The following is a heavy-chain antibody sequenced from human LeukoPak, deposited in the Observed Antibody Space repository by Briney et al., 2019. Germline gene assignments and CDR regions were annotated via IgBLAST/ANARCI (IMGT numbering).Heavy chain of an antibody. CDR1: GFTFSSYG. D-gene: IGHD3-22*01. V-gene: IGHV3-30*03. Sequence: GGSLRLSCVTSGFTFSSYGMHWVRQVPGKGLEWVAVISYDAKSNYHVDSVKGRFTISRDNSKNTLYLQMNSLRAEDTAVYYCARDPRRYYDSSGYLDYWGQGTLVTVSS. CDR2: ISYDAKSN. J-gene: IGHJ4*02. CDR3: ARDPRRYYDSSGYLDY.